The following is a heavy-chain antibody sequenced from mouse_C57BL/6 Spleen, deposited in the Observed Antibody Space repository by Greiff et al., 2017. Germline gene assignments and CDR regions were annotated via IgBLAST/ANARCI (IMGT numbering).Heavy chain of an antibody. V-gene: IGHV1-53*01. CDR2: INPSNGGT. D-gene: IGHD3-1*01. CDR3: ASEREEIYSGFSY. J-gene: IGHJ3*01. CDR1: GYTFTSYW. Sequence: VQLQQPGTELVQPGASVKLSCKASGYTFTSYWMHWVKQRPGQGLEWIGNINPSNGGTNYTEKFKSKATLTVDKSSSPAYMQLSSLTYEDSAVYYCASEREEIYSGFSYWGQGTLVTVSA.